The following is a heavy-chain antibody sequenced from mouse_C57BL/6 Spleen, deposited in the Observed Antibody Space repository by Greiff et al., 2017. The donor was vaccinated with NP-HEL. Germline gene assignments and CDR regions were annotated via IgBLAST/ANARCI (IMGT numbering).Heavy chain of an antibody. V-gene: IGHV1-69*01. J-gene: IGHJ2*01. CDR3: ARFYDGYYNFDY. CDR1: GYTFTSYW. Sequence: VQLQQPGAELVMPGASVKLSCKASGYTFTSYWMHWVKQRPGQGLEWIGEIDPSDSYTNYNQKFKGKSTLTVDKSSSTAYMQLSSLTSEDSAVYYCARFYDGYYNFDYWGQGTTLTVSS. D-gene: IGHD2-3*01. CDR2: IDPSDSYT.